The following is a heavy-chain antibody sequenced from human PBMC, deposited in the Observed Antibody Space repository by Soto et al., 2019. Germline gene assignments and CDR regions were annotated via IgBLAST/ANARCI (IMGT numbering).Heavy chain of an antibody. Sequence: EVQVLESGGGLVQPGGSLRLSCAATGFTFSDFDMSWVRQAPGKGLEWVSRIYGGGNGPHYADSVKGRVTISRDNSKNAWYLKMSSPIAEDAGVNDGAELAGMDPWAYYVDYWGQGTLVTVSS. J-gene: IGHJ4*02. CDR2: IYGGGNGP. CDR3: AELAGMDPWAYYVDY. V-gene: IGHV3-23*01. CDR1: GFTFSDFD. D-gene: IGHD3-10*01.